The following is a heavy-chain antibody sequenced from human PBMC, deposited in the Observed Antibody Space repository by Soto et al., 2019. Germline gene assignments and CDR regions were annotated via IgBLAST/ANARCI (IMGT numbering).Heavy chain of an antibody. Sequence: EVQLVESGGGLVQPGGSLRLSCAASGFTFANYWMHWVRQAPGKGLGWVSRVNSDGSSTSYADSVKGRFTISRDNAKNTLYLQMNSLRAEDTAVYYCARGAFTRASDWGQGTLVTVSS. V-gene: IGHV3-74*01. J-gene: IGHJ4*02. CDR3: ARGAFTRASD. D-gene: IGHD3-10*01. CDR1: GFTFANYW. CDR2: VNSDGSST.